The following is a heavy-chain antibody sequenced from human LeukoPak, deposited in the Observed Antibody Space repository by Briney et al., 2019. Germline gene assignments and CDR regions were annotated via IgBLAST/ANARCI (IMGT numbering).Heavy chain of an antibody. CDR2: ISSSSSYM. CDR3: ARDGSPDLITIFGVVIINWFDP. D-gene: IGHD3-3*01. CDR1: GFTFSSYS. V-gene: IGHV3-21*01. Sequence: GGSLRLSCAASGFTFSSYSMNWVRQAPGKGLEWVSSISSSSSYMYYADSVKGRFTISRDNAKNSLYLQMNSLRAEDTAVYYCARDGSPDLITIFGVVIINWFDPWGQGTLVTVSS. J-gene: IGHJ5*02.